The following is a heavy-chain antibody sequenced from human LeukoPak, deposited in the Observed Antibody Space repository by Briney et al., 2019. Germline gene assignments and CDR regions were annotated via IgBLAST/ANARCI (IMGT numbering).Heavy chain of an antibody. CDR2: ISGDGGST. CDR1: GFTFDDYA. CDR3: AKDFFTTETNYYYYYMDV. V-gene: IGHV3-43*02. Sequence: PGGSLRLPCAASGFTFDDYAMHWVRQAPGKGLEWVPLISGDGGSTYYADSVKGRFTISRDNSKNSLYLQMNSLRTEDTALCYCAKDFFTTETNYYYYYMDVWGKGTTVTVSS. J-gene: IGHJ6*03. D-gene: IGHD1-1*01.